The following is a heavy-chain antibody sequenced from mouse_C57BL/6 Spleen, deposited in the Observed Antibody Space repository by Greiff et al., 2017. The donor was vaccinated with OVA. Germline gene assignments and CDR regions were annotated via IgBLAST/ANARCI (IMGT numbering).Heavy chain of an antibody. CDR1: GFTFSSYT. V-gene: IGHV5-9*01. CDR2: ISGGGGNT. Sequence: EVQRVESGGGLVKPGGSLKLSCAASGFTFSSYTMSWVRQTPEKRLEWVATISGGGGNTYYPDSVKGRFTISRDNAKNTLYLQMSSLRSEDTALYYCASPYYYGSSYAGFAYWGQGTLVTVSA. D-gene: IGHD1-1*01. CDR3: ASPYYYGSSYAGFAY. J-gene: IGHJ3*01.